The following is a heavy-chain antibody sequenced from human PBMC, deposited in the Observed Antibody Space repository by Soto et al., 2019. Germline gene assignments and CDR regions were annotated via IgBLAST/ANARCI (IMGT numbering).Heavy chain of an antibody. J-gene: IGHJ4*02. CDR3: ARDSPDFWSGYQDY. CDR2: INAGNGNT. V-gene: IGHV1-3*01. D-gene: IGHD3-3*01. Sequence: GASVKVSCKASGYTFTSYGISWVRQAPGQRLEWMGWINAGNGNTKYSQKFQGRVTITRDTSASTAYMELSSLRSEDTAVYYCARDSPDFWSGYQDYWGQGTLVTVSS. CDR1: GYTFTSYG.